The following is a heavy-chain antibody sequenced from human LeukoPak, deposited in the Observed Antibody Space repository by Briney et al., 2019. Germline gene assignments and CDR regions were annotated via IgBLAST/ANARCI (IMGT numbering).Heavy chain of an antibody. CDR2: IYCSGST. CDR3: ARWPWSSSGYYFDY. CDR1: GGSISSYY. J-gene: IGHJ4*02. V-gene: IGHV4-59*01. Sequence: PSETLSLTCTVSGGSISSYYWSWIRQPPGKGLEWIGYIYCSGSTNYNPSLKSRVTISVDTSKNQFSLKLSSVTAADTAVYYCARWPWSSSGYYFDYWGQGTLVTVSS. D-gene: IGHD2-15*01.